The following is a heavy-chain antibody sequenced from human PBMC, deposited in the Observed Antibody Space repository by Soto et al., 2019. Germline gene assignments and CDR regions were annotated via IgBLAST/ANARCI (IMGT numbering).Heavy chain of an antibody. V-gene: IGHV4-4*07. CDR2: IYATGTT. CDR1: GAPVSGFY. J-gene: IGHJ5*02. CDR3: VRDGWKIFRDWFAP. D-gene: IGHD3-3*01. Sequence: PSETLSLTCTVSGAPVSGFYWSWIRKSAGKGLEWIGRIYATGTTDYNPSLKSRVMMSVGTSKKQVSLKLGCWTDAETAVSYCVRDGWKIFRDWFAPWGQGISVTVS.